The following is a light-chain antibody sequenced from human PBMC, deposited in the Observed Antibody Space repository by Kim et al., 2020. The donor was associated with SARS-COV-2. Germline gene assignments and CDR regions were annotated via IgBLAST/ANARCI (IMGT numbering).Light chain of an antibody. CDR2: DSS. J-gene: IGKJ1*01. CDR3: LQFDDFPRT. V-gene: IGKV1-9*01. Sequence: ASVGDKVTITCRASQGISNYLAWYQQNPGKAPKVLIYDSSTLQTGVPSRFSGSGSGTDFTLTISSLQPEDIATYFCLQFDDFPRTFGEGTKVDIK. CDR1: QGISNY.